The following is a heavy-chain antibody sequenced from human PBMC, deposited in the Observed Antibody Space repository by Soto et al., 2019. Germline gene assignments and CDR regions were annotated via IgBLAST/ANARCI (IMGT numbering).Heavy chain of an antibody. CDR1: GGSISSGGYS. J-gene: IGHJ4*02. Sequence: QLQLQESGSGLVKPSQTLSLTCTVSGGSISSGGYSWSWIRQPPGKGLEWIGYIYQSGSTYYNPSLKSRVTISVDSSKNQFTLRLSSVTAADTAVYYCASAGGLGAVAADYWGQGTLVTVSS. CDR3: ASAGGLGAVAADY. D-gene: IGHD6-19*01. V-gene: IGHV4-30-2*01. CDR2: IYQSGST.